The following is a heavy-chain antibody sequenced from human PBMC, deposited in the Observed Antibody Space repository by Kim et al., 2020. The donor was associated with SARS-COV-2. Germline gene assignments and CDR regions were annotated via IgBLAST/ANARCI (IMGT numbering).Heavy chain of an antibody. CDR1: GGTFSSYA. Sequence: SVKVSCKASGGTFSSYAISWVRQAPGQGLEWMGGIIPIFGTANYAQKFQGRVTITADESTSTAYMELSSLRSEDTAVYYCARYFEERYFDWLLSPYGMDVWGQGTTVTVSS. D-gene: IGHD3-9*01. CDR3: ARYFEERYFDWLLSPYGMDV. V-gene: IGHV1-69*13. J-gene: IGHJ6*02. CDR2: IIPIFGTA.